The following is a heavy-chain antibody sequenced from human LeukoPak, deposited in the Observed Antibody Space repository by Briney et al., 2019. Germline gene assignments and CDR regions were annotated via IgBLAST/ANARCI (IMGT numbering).Heavy chain of an antibody. D-gene: IGHD6-13*01. Sequence: SETLSLTCTVSGGSISSYYWSWIRQPPGKGLEWIGYIYYSGSTNYNPSLKSRVTISVDTSKNQFSLKLSSVTAADTAVYYCSVGSSWYSPHTFDIWGQGTMVTVSS. CDR2: IYYSGST. J-gene: IGHJ3*02. CDR3: SVGSSWYSPHTFDI. CDR1: GGSISSYY. V-gene: IGHV4-59*08.